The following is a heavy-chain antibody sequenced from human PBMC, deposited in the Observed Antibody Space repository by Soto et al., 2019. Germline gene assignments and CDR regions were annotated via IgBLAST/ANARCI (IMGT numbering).Heavy chain of an antibody. Sequence: EVQLVQSGAEVKKPGESLRISCKGSGYSFTSYWIGWVRQMPGKGLEWMGRIDPSDSYTNYSPSFQGHVTISVDKSISTAYLQWSSLKASDTAMYYCARRPYDSSGYSGFDIWGQGTMVTVSS. V-gene: IGHV5-10-1*01. J-gene: IGHJ3*02. CDR2: IDPSDSYT. D-gene: IGHD3-22*01. CDR3: ARRPYDSSGYSGFDI. CDR1: GYSFTSYW.